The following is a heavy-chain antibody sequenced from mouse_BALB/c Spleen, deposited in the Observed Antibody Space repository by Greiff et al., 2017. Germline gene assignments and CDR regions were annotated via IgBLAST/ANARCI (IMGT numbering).Heavy chain of an antibody. D-gene: IGHD2-2*01. CDR3: GRWEGYVFDY. CDR1: GFTFSSFG. J-gene: IGHJ2*01. V-gene: IGHV5-17*02. CDR2: ISSGSSTI. Sequence: EVKLMESGGGLVQPGGSRKLSCAASGFTFSSFGMHWVRQTPEKGLEWVAYISSGSSTIYYADTVKGRFTISRDNPKNTLFLQMTSLRAEDTAMYYCGRWEGYVFDYWGQGTTRTVSS.